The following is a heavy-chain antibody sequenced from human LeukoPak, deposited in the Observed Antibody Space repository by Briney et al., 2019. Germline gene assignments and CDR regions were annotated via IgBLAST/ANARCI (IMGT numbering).Heavy chain of an antibody. CDR2: ITTTVGDS. J-gene: IGHJ4*02. V-gene: IGHV3-23*01. CDR1: GFTFTDYA. Sequence: GGSLRLSCVASGFTFTDYAMTWVRQPPGRRLEWVSTITTTVGDSHYADSVKGRFTVSRDDSKGTLFLQMNSLRAEDTGVYYCAKLVRVVTRAYYFDYWGQGTLVTVSS. D-gene: IGHD3-22*01. CDR3: AKLVRVVTRAYYFDY.